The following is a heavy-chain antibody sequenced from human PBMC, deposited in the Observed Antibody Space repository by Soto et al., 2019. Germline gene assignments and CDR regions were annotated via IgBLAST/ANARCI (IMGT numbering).Heavy chain of an antibody. J-gene: IGHJ4*02. CDR1: GGSFSGYY. Sequence: SETLSLTCAVYGGSFSGYYWSWIRRPPGKGLEWIGEINHSGSTNYNPSLKSRVTISVDTSKNQFSLKLSSVTAADTAVYYCARFRGASDYWGQGTLVTVSS. D-gene: IGHD3-10*01. V-gene: IGHV4-34*01. CDR2: INHSGST. CDR3: ARFRGASDY.